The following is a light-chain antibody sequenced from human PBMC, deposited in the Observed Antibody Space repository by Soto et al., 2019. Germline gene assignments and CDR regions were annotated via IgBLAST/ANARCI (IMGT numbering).Light chain of an antibody. CDR3: QQYNNYGSWT. J-gene: IGKJ1*01. V-gene: IGKV1-5*03. CDR2: KAS. Sequence: DIQMTQSPSTLSASVGDRVTITCRASQSISGWLAWYQQKPGKAPKLLIYKASSLESGVPSRFSGSGSGTEFTLTISSLQSDYFATFYCQQYNNYGSWTFGQGTKVEIK. CDR1: QSISGW.